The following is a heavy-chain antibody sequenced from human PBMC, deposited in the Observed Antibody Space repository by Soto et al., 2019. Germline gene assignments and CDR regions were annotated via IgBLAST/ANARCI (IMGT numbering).Heavy chain of an antibody. D-gene: IGHD3-9*01. CDR2: ISAYNGNT. Sequence: ASVKVSFKASGYTFTSYVISWVRQFPGKGLEWMGWISAYNGNTNYAQKLQGRVTMTTDTSTSTAYMELRSLRSDDTAVYYCARLRYFDWPNPDAFDIWGQGTMVTVSS. CDR3: ARLRYFDWPNPDAFDI. J-gene: IGHJ3*02. CDR1: GYTFTSYV. V-gene: IGHV1-18*01.